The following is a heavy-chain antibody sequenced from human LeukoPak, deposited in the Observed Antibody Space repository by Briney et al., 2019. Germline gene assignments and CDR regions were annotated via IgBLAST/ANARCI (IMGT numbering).Heavy chain of an antibody. CDR2: IIPILGIA. CDR3: AARIKTAQDVGLNWFDP. J-gene: IGHJ5*02. CDR1: GGTFSSYA. D-gene: IGHD1-14*01. V-gene: IGHV1-69*04. Sequence: ASVKVSCKASGGTFSSYAISWVRQAPGQGLEWMGRIIPILGIANYAQKFQGRVTITADKSTSTAYMELSSLRSEDTAVYYCAARIKTAQDVGLNWFDPWGQGTLITVSS.